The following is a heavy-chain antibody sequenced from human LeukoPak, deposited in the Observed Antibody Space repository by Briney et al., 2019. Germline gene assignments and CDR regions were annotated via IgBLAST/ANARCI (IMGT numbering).Heavy chain of an antibody. CDR2: INQDGSGK. J-gene: IGHJ6*03. CDR1: GFTFSGFW. CDR3: AKGSDYMDV. V-gene: IGHV3-7*01. Sequence: QPGGSLRLSCAASGFTFSGFWMTWVRQAPGKGLEWVANINQDGSGKYFVDSVKGRFTISRDNAKNSLYLQMDSLGAEDTAVYYCAKGSDYMDVWGKGTTVTVSS. D-gene: IGHD2-15*01.